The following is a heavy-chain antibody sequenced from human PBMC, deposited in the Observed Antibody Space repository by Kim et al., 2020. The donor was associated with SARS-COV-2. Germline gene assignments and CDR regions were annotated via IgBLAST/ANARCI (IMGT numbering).Heavy chain of an antibody. J-gene: IGHJ4*02. CDR2: ISAYNVNT. CDR3: ARMEDNWGGPYYLDF. D-gene: IGHD1-1*01. CDR1: GYSFSDYA. V-gene: IGHV1-18*01. Sequence: ASVKVSCKTSGYSFSDYAINWVRRAPGQGLESLGWISAYNVNTFYAPRLQGRVTMTTDTSTKTAYLELNTLTSDATALYYCARMEDNWGGPYYLDFWGQG.